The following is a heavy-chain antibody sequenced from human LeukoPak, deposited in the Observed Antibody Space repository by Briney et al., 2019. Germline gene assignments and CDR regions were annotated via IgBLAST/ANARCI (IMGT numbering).Heavy chain of an antibody. D-gene: IGHD4-17*01. CDR3: ARGGVTKPFDY. CDR1: GGTFSSYA. V-gene: IGHV1-69*13. CDR2: IIPIFGTA. Sequence: PWASVKVSCKASGGTFSSYAISWVRQAPGQGLEWMGGIIPIFGTANYAQKFQGRVTITADESTSTAYMELSSLRSEDTAVYYCARGGVTKPFDYWGQGTLVTVSS. J-gene: IGHJ4*02.